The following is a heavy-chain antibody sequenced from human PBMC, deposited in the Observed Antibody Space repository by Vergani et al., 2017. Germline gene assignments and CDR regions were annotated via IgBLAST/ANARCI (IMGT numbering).Heavy chain of an antibody. CDR1: GYSFTSYW. V-gene: IGHV5-10-1*03. D-gene: IGHD4-17*01. CDR3: ARHLTVTTGEDAFDI. Sequence: EVQLVQSGAEVKKPGASLRISCKGSGYSFTSYWISWVRQMPGKGLEWMGRIDPSDSYTNYSPSFQGHVTISADKSISTAYLQWSSLTASDTAMYYCARHLTVTTGEDAFDIWGQGTMVTVSS. CDR2: IDPSDSYT. J-gene: IGHJ3*02.